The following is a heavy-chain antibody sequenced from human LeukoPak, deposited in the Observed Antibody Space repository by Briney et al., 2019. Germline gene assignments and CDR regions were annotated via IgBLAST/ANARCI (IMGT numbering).Heavy chain of an antibody. CDR2: ISAYDGNT. Sequence: ASVKVSCKASGYTFTSFGIRWVRQAPGQGLEWVGWISAYDGNTNYAQRFQGRVTMTTDTSTTTAYMELRSLRSDDTAVYYCARDKVIASAGTPNWFDPWGQGTLVTVSS. CDR1: GYTFTSFG. CDR3: ARDKVIASAGTPNWFDP. J-gene: IGHJ5*02. D-gene: IGHD6-13*01. V-gene: IGHV1-18*01.